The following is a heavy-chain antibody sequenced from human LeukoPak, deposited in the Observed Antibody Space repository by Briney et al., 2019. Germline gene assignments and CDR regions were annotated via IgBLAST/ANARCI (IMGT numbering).Heavy chain of an antibody. CDR2: IYHSGTT. D-gene: IGHD6-19*01. V-gene: IGHV4-4*02. Sequence: GSLRLSCAASGFTFSSYWMSWVRQPPGEGLEWIGEIYHSGTTNYSPSLKRPVTISIDKSKNQFTLKLNSVTAADTAVYYCQTIAVAGIAYWGQGTLVTVSS. J-gene: IGHJ4*02. CDR3: QTIAVAGIAY. CDR1: GFTFSSYW.